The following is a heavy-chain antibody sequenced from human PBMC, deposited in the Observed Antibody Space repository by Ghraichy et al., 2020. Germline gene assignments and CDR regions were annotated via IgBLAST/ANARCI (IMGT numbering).Heavy chain of an antibody. V-gene: IGHV3-23*01. D-gene: IGHD3-10*01. J-gene: IGHJ3*02. CDR3: AKDGRYYGSGSAFDI. CDR2: ISGSGGST. Sequence: GESLNISCAASGFTFSSYAMSWVRQAPGKGLEWVSAISGSGGSTYYADSVKGRFTISRDNSKNTLYLQMNSLRAEDTAVYYCAKDGRYYGSGSAFDIWGQGTMVTVSS. CDR1: GFTFSSYA.